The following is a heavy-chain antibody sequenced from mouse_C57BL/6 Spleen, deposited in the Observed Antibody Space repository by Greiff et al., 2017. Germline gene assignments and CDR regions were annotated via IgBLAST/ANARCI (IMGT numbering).Heavy chain of an antibody. D-gene: IGHD2-1*01. V-gene: IGHV5-4*01. CDR1: GFTFSSYA. J-gene: IGHJ2*01. Sequence: DVHLVESGGGLVKPGGSLKLSCAASGFTFSSYAMSWVRQTPEKRLEWVATISDGGSYTYYPDNVKGRFTISRDNDKNNLYLQMSHLKSEDTAMYYCATYGNLYYFDYWGQGTTLTVSS. CDR3: ATYGNLYYFDY. CDR2: ISDGGSYT.